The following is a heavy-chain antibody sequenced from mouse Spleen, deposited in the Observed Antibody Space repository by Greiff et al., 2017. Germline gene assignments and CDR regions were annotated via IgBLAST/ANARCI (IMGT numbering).Heavy chain of an antibody. Sequence: EVKLMESGPGLVKPSQSLSLTCSVTGYSITSGYYWNWIRQFPGNKLEWMGYISYDGSNNYNPSLKNRISITRDTSKNQFFLKLNSVTTADTATYYCARDYGYRYFDVWGAGTTFTFSS. J-gene: IGHJ1*01. CDR2: ISYDGSN. D-gene: IGHD1-1*01. V-gene: IGHV3-6*01. CDR1: GYSITSGYY. CDR3: ARDYGYRYFDV.